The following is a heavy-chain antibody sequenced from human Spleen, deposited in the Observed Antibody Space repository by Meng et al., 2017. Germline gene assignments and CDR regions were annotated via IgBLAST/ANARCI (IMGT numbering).Heavy chain of an antibody. CDR3: ARGSPLPPDY. CDR2: ISYDGSNK. Sequence: GESLKISCAASGFTFRIFDMNWVRQAPGKGLEWVAVISYDGSNKYYADSVKGRFTISRDNSKNTLYLQMNSLKAEDTAVYYCARGSPLPPDYWGQGTLVTVSS. V-gene: IGHV3-30*03. CDR1: GFTFRIFD. J-gene: IGHJ4*02.